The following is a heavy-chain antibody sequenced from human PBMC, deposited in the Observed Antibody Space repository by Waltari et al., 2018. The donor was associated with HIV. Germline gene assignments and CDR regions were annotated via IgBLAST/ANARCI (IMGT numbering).Heavy chain of an antibody. CDR3: AREALYDSSGYYFDY. V-gene: IGHV3-7*01. D-gene: IGHD3-22*01. Sequence: EVQLVESGGGLVQPGGSLRLSCAASEFPFNNYWMPWVRQAPGKGMEWGASIKQDESEKYYVDSVKGRFTISRDNAKNSLFLQMNSLRAEDTAVYYCAREALYDSSGYYFDYWGQGTLVTVSS. J-gene: IGHJ4*02. CDR2: IKQDESEK. CDR1: EFPFNNYW.